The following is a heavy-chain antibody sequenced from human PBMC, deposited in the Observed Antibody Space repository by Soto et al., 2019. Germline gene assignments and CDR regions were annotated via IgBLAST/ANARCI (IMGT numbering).Heavy chain of an antibody. CDR3: ARASYYYDSSGYLLSDAFDI. D-gene: IGHD3-22*01. Sequence: PXGTLSLTCAVYGGSFSGYYWSWIRQPPGKGLEWIGEINHSGSPNYNPSLKSRVTISVDTSKNQFSLKLSSVTAADTAVYYCARASYYYDSSGYLLSDAFDIWGQGTMVTVSS. J-gene: IGHJ3*02. CDR2: INHSGSP. V-gene: IGHV4-34*01. CDR1: GGSFSGYY.